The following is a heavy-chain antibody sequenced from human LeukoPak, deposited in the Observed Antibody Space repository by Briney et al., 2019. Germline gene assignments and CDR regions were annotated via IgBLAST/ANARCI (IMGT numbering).Heavy chain of an antibody. CDR2: IYYSGST. D-gene: IGHD5-18*01. Sequence: PSETLSLTCTVSGGSISSSSYYWGWIRQPPGNGLEWIGSIYYSGSTYYNPSLKSRVTISVDTSKNQFSLQLSSVTAADTAVYYCAIPRGYSYGYGEDYWGQGTLVTVSS. CDR1: GGSISSSSYY. CDR3: AIPRGYSYGYGEDY. V-gene: IGHV4-39*01. J-gene: IGHJ4*02.